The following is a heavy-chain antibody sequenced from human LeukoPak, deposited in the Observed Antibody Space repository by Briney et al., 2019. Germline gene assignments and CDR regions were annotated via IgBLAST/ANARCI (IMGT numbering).Heavy chain of an antibody. CDR2: ISSSSSYI. CDR1: GFTFSSYS. D-gene: IGHD1-1*01. Sequence: GGSLRLSCAASGFTFSSYSMNWVRQAPGKGLEWVSSISSSSSYIYYADSVKGRFTISRDNAKNSLYLQMNSLRAEDTAVYYCAKEGGTGTSCDYWGQGTLVTVSS. CDR3: AKEGGTGTSCDY. J-gene: IGHJ4*02. V-gene: IGHV3-21*04.